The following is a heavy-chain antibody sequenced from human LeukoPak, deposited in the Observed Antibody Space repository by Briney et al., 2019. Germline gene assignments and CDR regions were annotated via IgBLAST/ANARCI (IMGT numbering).Heavy chain of an antibody. D-gene: IGHD3-22*01. CDR3: AKSDSSGYYPLGY. V-gene: IGHV3-23*01. J-gene: IGHJ4*02. CDR1: GFTFSSYA. Sequence: GGSLRLSCAASGFTFSSYAMSWVCPTPGKRLWWVSAICGSGGSTYYADSVKCRLTISRDDSKNALYLHMNCLRPEDRSVYYCAKSDSSGYYPLGYGGQGTLVTVSS. CDR2: ICGSGGST.